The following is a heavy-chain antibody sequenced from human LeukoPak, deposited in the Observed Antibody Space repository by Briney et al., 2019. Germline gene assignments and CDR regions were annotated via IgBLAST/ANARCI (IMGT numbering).Heavy chain of an antibody. J-gene: IGHJ6*03. V-gene: IGHV4-59*01. D-gene: IGHD3-10*01. Sequence: SETLSLTCTVSGGSISSCYWSWIRQPPGKGLEWIGYIYYSGSTNYNPSLKSRVTISVDTSKNQFSLKLSSVTAADTAVYYCARARESAITMVRGVISPGYMDVWGKGTTVTISS. CDR3: ARARESAITMVRGVISPGYMDV. CDR2: IYYSGST. CDR1: GGSISSCY.